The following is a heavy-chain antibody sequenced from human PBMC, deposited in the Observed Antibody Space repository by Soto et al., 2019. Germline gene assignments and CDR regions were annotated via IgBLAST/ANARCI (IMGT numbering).Heavy chain of an antibody. CDR2: IKSKTDGETT. V-gene: IGHV3-15*01. CDR1: GLTFSNAW. D-gene: IGHD1-26*01. CDR3: PTDLGIYGMDV. J-gene: IGHJ6*02. Sequence: EMQLVQSGGGLVNPGGSHRLSCAASGLTFSNAWMSWVRQAPGKGLEWVGRIKSKTDGETTDNAAPVKGRLTISRDDSKATVYLQMNSLKTEDTAVYYCPTDLGIYGMDVWGQGTTVTVSS.